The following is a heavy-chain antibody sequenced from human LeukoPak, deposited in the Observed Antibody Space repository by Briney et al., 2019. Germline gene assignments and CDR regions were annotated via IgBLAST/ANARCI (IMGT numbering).Heavy chain of an antibody. CDR2: INGSGGST. CDR3: TKSRIKYNSGLE. D-gene: IGHD3-22*01. J-gene: IGHJ4*02. CDR1: RFPFSSYW. Sequence: GGSLRLSCAASRFPFSSYWMHWVRQAPGRGLVWVSRINGSGGSTYYADSVKGRFTISRDSSKNTPYLQMNNLRGDDTAVYYCTKSRIKYNSGLEWGQGTLVTVSS. V-gene: IGHV3-74*01.